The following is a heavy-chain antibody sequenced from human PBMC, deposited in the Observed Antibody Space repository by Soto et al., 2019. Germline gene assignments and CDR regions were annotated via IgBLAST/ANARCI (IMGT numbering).Heavy chain of an antibody. CDR2: ISYDGKQT. CDR1: GVTFKDYG. D-gene: IGHD3-16*01. J-gene: IGHJ2*01. V-gene: IGHV3-30*03. Sequence: LRLSCGAPGVTFKDYGMHWVRQAPGKGLEWVAVISYDGKQTYYADSVKGRFTISKDKSKRTLFLQMNSLRVDDTAVYYCARDGWGSNWYFDLWGRGTLVTV. CDR3: ARDGWGSNWYFDL.